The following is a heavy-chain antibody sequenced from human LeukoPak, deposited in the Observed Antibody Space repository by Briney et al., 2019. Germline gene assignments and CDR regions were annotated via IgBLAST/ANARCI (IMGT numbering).Heavy chain of an antibody. CDR3: ARDPPYCSSTSCWIDY. CDR1: GFTFSSYA. D-gene: IGHD2-2*01. CDR2: ISYDGSNK. Sequence: PGRSLRLSCAASGFTFSSYAMHWVRQAPGKGLEWVAVISYDGSNKYYADSVKGRFTISRDNAKNSLYLQMNSLRAEDTAVYYCARDPPYCSSTSCWIDYWGQGTLVTVSS. J-gene: IGHJ4*02. V-gene: IGHV3-30-3*01.